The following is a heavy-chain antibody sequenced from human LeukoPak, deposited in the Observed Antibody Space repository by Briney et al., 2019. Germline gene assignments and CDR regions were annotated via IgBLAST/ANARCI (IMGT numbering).Heavy chain of an antibody. J-gene: IGHJ4*02. CDR3: ARAYSSGDYAIDY. CDR2: INPNSGGT. D-gene: IGHD6-19*01. Sequence: ASVTVSCKASGYTFTVYYMHWVRQAPGQGLEWMGWINPNSGGTNYAQKFQGWVTMTRDTSISTAYMELSRLRSDDTAVYYCARAYSSGDYAIDYWGQGTLVTVSS. V-gene: IGHV1-2*04. CDR1: GYTFTVYY.